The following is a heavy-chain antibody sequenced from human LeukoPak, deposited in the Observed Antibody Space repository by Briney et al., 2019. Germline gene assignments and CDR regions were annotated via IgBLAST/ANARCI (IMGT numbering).Heavy chain of an antibody. J-gene: IGHJ4*02. Sequence: SGPTLVKPTQTLTLTCTFSGFSFSTSGVGVGWIRQPPGKALEWLAVIYWDEDKRYMPSLKSRLTITKDTSKNQVVLTMTNMDPVDTATYYCARSPYYDILTGSRGTFDYWGRGILVTVSS. CDR3: ARSPYYDILTGSRGTFDY. CDR2: IYWDEDK. V-gene: IGHV2-5*02. D-gene: IGHD3-9*01. CDR1: GFSFSTSGVG.